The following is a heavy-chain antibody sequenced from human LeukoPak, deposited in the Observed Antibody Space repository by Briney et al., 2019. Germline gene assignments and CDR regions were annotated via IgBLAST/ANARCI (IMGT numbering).Heavy chain of an antibody. CDR1: GFTFSDYY. CDR2: ISSSSSCT. Sequence: GGSLRLSCAASGFTFSDYYMSWIRQAPGKGLEWVSYISSSSSCTNYADSVKGRFTISRDNAKNSLYLQMNSPRAEDTAVYYCAREFSHYYGSGSYRYYFDYWGQGTLVTVSS. D-gene: IGHD3-10*01. V-gene: IGHV3-11*06. CDR3: AREFSHYYGSGSYRYYFDY. J-gene: IGHJ4*02.